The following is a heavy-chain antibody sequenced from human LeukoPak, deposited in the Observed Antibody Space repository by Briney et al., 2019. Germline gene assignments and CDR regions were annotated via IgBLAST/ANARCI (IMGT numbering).Heavy chain of an antibody. CDR3: AKDRYSSSWYEGYFDY. CDR1: GFTFNDYA. V-gene: IGHV3-9*01. J-gene: IGHJ4*02. CDR2: ISWNSGSI. D-gene: IGHD6-13*01. Sequence: GGSLRLSCAASGFTFNDYAMHWVRQAPGKGLEWVSGISWNSGSIGHADSVKGRFTISRDNAKNSLYLQMNSLRAEDTALYYCAKDRYSSSWYEGYFDYWGQGTLVTVSS.